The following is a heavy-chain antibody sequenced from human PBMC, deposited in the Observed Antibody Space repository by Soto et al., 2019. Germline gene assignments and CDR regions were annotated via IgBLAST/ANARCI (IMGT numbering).Heavy chain of an antibody. CDR2: ISGSGSTV. Sequence: PEGSLRGTSTPCGFTLSSYEMNWIRQAPGKGLEWVSYISGSGSTVYYADSVRGRFTISRDNAKNSLYLQMNSLRAEDTAIYYCARDQEEEHVDEGYFFNEFDPWGMETLVTVAS. J-gene: IGHJ5*02. CDR1: GFTLSSYE. D-gene: IGHD2-21*01. CDR3: ARDQEEEHVDEGYFFNEFDP. V-gene: IGHV3-48*03.